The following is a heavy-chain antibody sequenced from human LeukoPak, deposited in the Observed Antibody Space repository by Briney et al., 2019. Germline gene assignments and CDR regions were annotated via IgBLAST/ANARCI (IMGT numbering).Heavy chain of an antibody. CDR3: AKERRLAFDY. V-gene: IGHV3-23*01. Sequence: AGGSLRLSCAASGFTFSSYAMSWVRQAPGKGLEWVSGISGSGDNTYYADSVKGRFTISRDNSKNTLYLQMNSLRAEDTAVYYCAKERRLAFDYWGQGTLVTVSS. CDR1: GFTFSSYA. D-gene: IGHD6-19*01. J-gene: IGHJ4*02. CDR2: ISGSGDNT.